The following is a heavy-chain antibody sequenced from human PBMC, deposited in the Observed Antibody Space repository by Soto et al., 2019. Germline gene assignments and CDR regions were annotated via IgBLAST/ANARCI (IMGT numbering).Heavy chain of an antibody. CDR1: GFTFSSYS. V-gene: IGHV3-48*01. Sequence: GGSLRLSCAASGFTFSSYSMNWVRQAPGKGLEWVSYISSSSSTIYYADSVKGRFTISRDNAKNSRYLQMNSLRAEETAVYYCASPLGYCSGGSCYPNYDALDIWGQGTMVTVSS. J-gene: IGHJ3*02. CDR2: ISSSSSTI. CDR3: ASPLGYCSGGSCYPNYDALDI. D-gene: IGHD2-15*01.